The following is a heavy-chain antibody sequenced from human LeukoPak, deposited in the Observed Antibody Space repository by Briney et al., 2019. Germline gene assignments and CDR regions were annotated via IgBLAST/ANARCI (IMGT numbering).Heavy chain of an antibody. CDR1: GGSFSGYY. CDR2: INHSGST. V-gene: IGHV4-34*01. CDR3: ARGPGITIFGVVIISPVGLEV. D-gene: IGHD3-3*01. Sequence: SETLSLTCAVYGGSFSGYYWSWIRQPPGKGLEWIGEINHSGSTNYNPSLESRVTISVDTSKNQFSLKLSSVTAADTAVYYCARGPGITIFGVVIISPVGLEVWGKGTTVTVPS. J-gene: IGHJ6*04.